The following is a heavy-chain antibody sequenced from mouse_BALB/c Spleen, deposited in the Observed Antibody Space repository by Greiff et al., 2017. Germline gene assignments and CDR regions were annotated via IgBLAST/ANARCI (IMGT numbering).Heavy chain of an antibody. CDR2: IWRGGST. CDR3: AKGIYYDHYAMDY. Sequence: VQLVESGPSLVQPSQSLSITCTVSGFSLTSYGVHWVRQSPGKGLEWLGVIWRGGSTDYNAAFMSRLSITKDNSKSQVFFKMNSLQADDTAIYYCAKGIYYDHYAMDYWGQGTSVTVSS. V-gene: IGHV2-5-1*01. CDR1: GFSLTSYG. D-gene: IGHD2-4*01. J-gene: IGHJ4*01.